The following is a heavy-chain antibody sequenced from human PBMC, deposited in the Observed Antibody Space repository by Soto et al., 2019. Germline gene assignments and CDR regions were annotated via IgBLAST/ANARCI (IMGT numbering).Heavy chain of an antibody. CDR1: GFTFSDYY. Sequence: QVQLVESGGGLVKPGGSLRLSCAASGFTFSDYYMSWIRQASGKGLEWVTNISSSGSTIYYADSVRGRFTISRDNAKNSLYLQMNSVRAEDTALYFCAREVGDSGSWDLGAGYCDFFGQGTLVTVSS. D-gene: IGHD6-13*01. CDR3: AREVGDSGSWDLGAGYCDF. J-gene: IGHJ4*01. CDR2: ISSSGSTI. V-gene: IGHV3-11*01.